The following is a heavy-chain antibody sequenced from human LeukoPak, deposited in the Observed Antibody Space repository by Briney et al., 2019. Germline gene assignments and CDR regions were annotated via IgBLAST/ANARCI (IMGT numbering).Heavy chain of an antibody. CDR1: GFTFDDYA. Sequence: GGSLRLSCAASGFTFDDYAMHWVRQAPGKGLEWASLISGDGDSTSYADSVKGRFTISRDNSKNSLYLQMNTLRTEDTALYYCAKDSVGSGWRYFDYWGQGTLVTVSS. D-gene: IGHD6-19*01. J-gene: IGHJ4*02. CDR3: AKDSVGSGWRYFDY. CDR2: ISGDGDST. V-gene: IGHV3-43*02.